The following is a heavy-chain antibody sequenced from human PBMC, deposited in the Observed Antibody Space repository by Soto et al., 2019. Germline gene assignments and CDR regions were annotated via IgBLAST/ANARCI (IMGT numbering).Heavy chain of an antibody. V-gene: IGHV1-18*04. Sequence: ASVKVSCKASGYTFTSYGISWVRQAPGQGLEWMGWISAYNGNTNDAQKLQGRVTMTTDTSTSTAYMELRSLRSDDTAVYYCARGEATTNPWAFDIWGQGTMVTVSS. CDR1: GYTFTSYG. CDR3: ARGEATTNPWAFDI. CDR2: ISAYNGNT. J-gene: IGHJ3*02. D-gene: IGHD1-1*01.